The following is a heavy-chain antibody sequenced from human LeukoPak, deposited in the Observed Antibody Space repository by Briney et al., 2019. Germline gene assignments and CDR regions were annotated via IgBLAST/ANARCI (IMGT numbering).Heavy chain of an antibody. V-gene: IGHV4-61*02. CDR1: GGSISSGSYY. J-gene: IGHJ6*03. Sequence: PSETLSLTCTVSGGSISSGSYYWSWIRQPAGKGLEWIGRIYTSGSTNYNPSLKSRVTISVDTSKNQFSLKLSSVTAADTAVYYCARSQDSSGYYYYYYYMDVWGKGTTVTVSS. CDR2: IYTSGST. CDR3: ARSQDSSGYYYYYYYMDV. D-gene: IGHD3-22*01.